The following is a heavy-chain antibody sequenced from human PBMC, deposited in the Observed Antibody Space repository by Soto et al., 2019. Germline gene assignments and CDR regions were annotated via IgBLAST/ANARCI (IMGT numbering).Heavy chain of an antibody. CDR1: GYSFTSYW. CDR3: ARLPGSSPGSYYYGMDV. Sequence: GESLKISCKGSGYSFTSYWIGWVRQMPGKGLEWMGIIYPGDSDTRYSPSFQGQVTISAVKSISTAYLQWSSLKASDTAMYYCARLPGSSPGSYYYGMDVWGQGTTVTVSS. J-gene: IGHJ6*02. V-gene: IGHV5-51*01. CDR2: IYPGDSDT. D-gene: IGHD6-13*01.